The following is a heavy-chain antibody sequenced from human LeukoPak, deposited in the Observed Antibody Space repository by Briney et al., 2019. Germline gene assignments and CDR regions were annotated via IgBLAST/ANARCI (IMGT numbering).Heavy chain of an antibody. CDR2: MNPNSGNT. Sequence: VASLKVSCKASGYTFTSYDINWVRQATGQGLEWMGWMNPNSGNTGYAQKFQGRVTMTKNTSITTAYMELSSLRSEDTAVYYCARALSWTTDSYYYMDVWGKGTTVTVSS. CDR3: ARALSWTTDSYYYMDV. V-gene: IGHV1-8*01. D-gene: IGHD3/OR15-3a*01. J-gene: IGHJ6*03. CDR1: GYTFTSYD.